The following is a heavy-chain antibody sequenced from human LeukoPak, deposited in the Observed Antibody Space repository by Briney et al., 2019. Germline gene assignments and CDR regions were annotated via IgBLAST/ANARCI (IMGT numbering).Heavy chain of an antibody. CDR3: ARDPLSSTWSTYSNAMDV. Sequence: ASVKVSCKASGYSXTSYAINWVRQAPGQGLEWIGWISAYNGNTNYAQKLQGRVTLTTDRSTSTAYMDLRSLRSDDTAVYYCARDPLSSTWSTYSNAMDVWGQGTTVTVSS. D-gene: IGHD6-13*01. CDR1: GYSXTSYA. J-gene: IGHJ6*02. V-gene: IGHV1-18*01. CDR2: ISAYNGNT.